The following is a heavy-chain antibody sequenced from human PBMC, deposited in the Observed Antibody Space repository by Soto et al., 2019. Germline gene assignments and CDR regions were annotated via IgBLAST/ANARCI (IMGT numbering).Heavy chain of an antibody. D-gene: IGHD3-10*01. V-gene: IGHV4-31*03. CDR2: IYYSGST. CDR3: AMHYGSGSYYSPLPFDY. Sequence: QVQLQESGPGLVKPRQTLSLTCTVSGGSISSGGYYWSWIRQHPGKGLEWIGYIYYSGSTYYNPSLKSRVTISVDTSKNQFSLKLSSVTAADTAVYYCAMHYGSGSYYSPLPFDYRGQGTLVTVSS. J-gene: IGHJ4*02. CDR1: GGSISSGGYY.